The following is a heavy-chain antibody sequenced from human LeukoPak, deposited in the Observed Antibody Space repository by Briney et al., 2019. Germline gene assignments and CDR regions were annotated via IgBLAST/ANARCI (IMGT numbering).Heavy chain of an antibody. J-gene: IGHJ4*02. CDR1: GYIFTSYF. CDR3: AREYYDRGLLD. D-gene: IGHD3-22*01. CDR2: INPNSGGT. Sequence: ASVKVSCKASGYIFTSYFMHWVRQAPGQGLEWMGWINPNSGGTNYAQKFQGRVTMTRDTSISTAYMELSRLRSDDTAVYYCAREYYDRGLLDWGQGTLVTVSS. V-gene: IGHV1-2*02.